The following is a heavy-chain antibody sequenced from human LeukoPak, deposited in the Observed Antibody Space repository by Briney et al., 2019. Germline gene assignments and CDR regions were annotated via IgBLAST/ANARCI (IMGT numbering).Heavy chain of an antibody. CDR1: GFTFSNYA. D-gene: IGHD3-22*01. CDR3: AKDDSYYYDSSGYPDY. V-gene: IGHV3-23*01. J-gene: IGHJ4*02. Sequence: GGSLRLSCAASGFTFSNYAMSWVRQAPGKGLEWVSTISGRGGSTYYADSVKGRFTISRDNSKNTLYLQMNSLRAEDTAVYYCAKDDSYYYDSSGYPDYWGQGTLVTVSS. CDR2: ISGRGGST.